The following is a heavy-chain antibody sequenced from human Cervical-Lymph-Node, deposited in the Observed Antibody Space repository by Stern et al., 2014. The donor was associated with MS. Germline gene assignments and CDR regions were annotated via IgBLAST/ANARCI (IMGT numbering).Heavy chain of an antibody. D-gene: IGHD3-10*01. CDR2: FIPIIGPA. CDR1: GGTFSSSD. V-gene: IGHV1-69*01. CDR3: ALGGFGHYFEY. J-gene: IGHJ4*02. Sequence: QMQLVQSGAEVQKPGSSVKVSCRASGGTFSSSDISWVRQAPGQGLEWSGGFIPIIGPANYAQKYQGIVTITSDESTNTAYMELSSLRSEDTAIYYCALGGFGHYFEYWGQGTLVTVSS.